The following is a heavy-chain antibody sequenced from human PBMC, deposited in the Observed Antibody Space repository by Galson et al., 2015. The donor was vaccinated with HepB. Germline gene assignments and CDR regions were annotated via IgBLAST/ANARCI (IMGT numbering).Heavy chain of an antibody. CDR2: INHSGST. Sequence: ETLSLTCAVYGGSFSGYYWSWIRQPPGKRLEWIGEINHSGSTNYNPSLKSRVTISVDTSKNQFSLKLSSVTAADTAVYYCASFRTTVTTTEYYYYYYGMDVWGQGTTVTVSS. CDR1: GGSFSGYY. J-gene: IGHJ6*02. D-gene: IGHD4-17*01. V-gene: IGHV4-34*01. CDR3: ASFRTTVTTTEYYYYYYGMDV.